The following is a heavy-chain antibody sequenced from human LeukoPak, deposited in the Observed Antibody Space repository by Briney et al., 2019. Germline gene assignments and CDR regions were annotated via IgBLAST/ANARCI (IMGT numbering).Heavy chain of an antibody. CDR1: GGSISSSF. Sequence: SETLSLTCTVSGGSISSSFWTWIRQPPGKGLEWIGYIYTGGSTNYNPSLKSRVTISLAKSKDQFSLSLSSVTAADTAIYYCARLQGSSSRFRGFYWFDPWSQGTLVTVSS. J-gene: IGHJ5*02. D-gene: IGHD6-6*01. CDR2: IYTGGST. CDR3: ARLQGSSSRFRGFYWFDP. V-gene: IGHV4-4*09.